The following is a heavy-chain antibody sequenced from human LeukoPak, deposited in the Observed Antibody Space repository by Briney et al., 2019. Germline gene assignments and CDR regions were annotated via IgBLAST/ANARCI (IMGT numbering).Heavy chain of an antibody. CDR3: ARGDAHYYYYMYV. CDR1: GFTVSSSY. J-gene: IGHJ6*03. CDR2: IYSGGST. V-gene: IGHV3-53*01. Sequence: PGGSLRLSCAASGFTVSSSYMSWVRQAPGRGLEWVSVIYSGGSTYYADSVKGRFTISRDNSKNTLYLQMNSLRAEDTAVYYCARGDAHYYYYMYVWGKGTTVTVSS.